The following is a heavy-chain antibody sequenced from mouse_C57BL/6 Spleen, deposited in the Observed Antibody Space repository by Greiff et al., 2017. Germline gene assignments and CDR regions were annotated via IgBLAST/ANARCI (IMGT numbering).Heavy chain of an antibody. Sequence: DVKLQESGPGLVKPSQSLSLTCSVTGYSITSGYYWYWIRQSPGNQLEWMGYISYDGSTNYNPSLKNRITITRDKSRNQFFLKLNSVTTEDTATYYCARRPFYYGPSYGYFDVWGTGTTVTVSS. CDR1: GYSITSGYY. CDR2: ISYDGST. CDR3: ARRPFYYGPSYGYFDV. J-gene: IGHJ1*03. D-gene: IGHD2-1*01. V-gene: IGHV3-6*01.